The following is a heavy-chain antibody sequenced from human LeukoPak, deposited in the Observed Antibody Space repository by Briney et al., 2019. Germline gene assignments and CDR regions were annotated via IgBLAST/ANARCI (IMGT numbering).Heavy chain of an antibody. CDR3: ARGYCSGGSCYSRFWFDL. J-gene: IGHJ5*02. CDR1: GGSISSYY. Sequence: SETLSLTCTVSGGSISSYYWSWIRQPPGKGLEWIGYIYYSGSTNYNPSLKSRVTISVDTSKNQFSLKLSSVTAADTAVYYCARGYCSGGSCYSRFWFDLWGQGTLVTVSS. D-gene: IGHD2-15*01. CDR2: IYYSGST. V-gene: IGHV4-59*01.